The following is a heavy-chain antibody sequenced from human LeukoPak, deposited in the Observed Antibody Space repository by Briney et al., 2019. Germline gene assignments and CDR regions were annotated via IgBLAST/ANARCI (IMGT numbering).Heavy chain of an antibody. CDR2: INPNSGGT. V-gene: IGHV1-2*02. CDR1: GYTFTGCY. CDR3: ASAWFQVADLDY. J-gene: IGHJ4*02. D-gene: IGHD6-19*01. Sequence: ASVKVSFKASGYTFTGCYMHWVRQAPGQGLEWMGWINPNSGGTNYAQKFQGRVTMTRDTSISTAYMELSRLRSDDTAVSYCASAWFQVADLDYWGQGTLVTVSS.